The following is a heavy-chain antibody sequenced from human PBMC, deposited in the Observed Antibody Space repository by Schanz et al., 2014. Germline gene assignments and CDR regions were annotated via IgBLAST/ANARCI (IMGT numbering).Heavy chain of an antibody. D-gene: IGHD5-12*01. V-gene: IGHV1-46*01. Sequence: VQSVHSGTEVQKLGASVKVSCQTSGYTFTAYGINWVRQAPGQGLEWMGMINPSGGSTTYAQKFQGRVTMTRDTSTSTVYMELNSLRSEDTAVYFCARDLTVDTGYVVHYYYYGMDVWGQGTTVTVSS. CDR2: INPSGGST. CDR1: GYTFTAYG. J-gene: IGHJ6*02. CDR3: ARDLTVDTGYVVHYYYYGMDV.